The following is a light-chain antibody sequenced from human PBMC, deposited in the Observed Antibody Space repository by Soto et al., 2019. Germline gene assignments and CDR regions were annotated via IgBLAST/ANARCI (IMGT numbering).Light chain of an antibody. J-gene: IGLJ1*01. V-gene: IGLV1-51*01. CDR3: GTWDSSLSAYV. CDR1: SSNIGNNY. Sequence: QSVLTQPPSVSAAPGQKVTISCSGSSSNIGNNYVSWYQQLPGTAPKLLIYDSNKRPSGIPDRFSGSKSGTSATLGISGLQTGDEADYYCGTWDSSLSAYVFGTGTRSPS. CDR2: DSN.